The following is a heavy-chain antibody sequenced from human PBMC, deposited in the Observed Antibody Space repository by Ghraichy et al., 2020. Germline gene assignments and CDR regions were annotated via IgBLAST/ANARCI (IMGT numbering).Heavy chain of an antibody. CDR2: LYDSGST. V-gene: IGHV4-59*01. Sequence: SETLSLTCTVSGVSISTYYWSWIRQPPGKGLEWIGYLYDSGSTKYNPSLKSRVTISVDTSKNQFSLKLTSVTAADTAVYYCVRDWGSSSSGGLGPWGQGTLVTVP. CDR1: GVSISTYY. CDR3: VRDWGSSSSGGLGP. D-gene: IGHD3-16*01. J-gene: IGHJ5*02.